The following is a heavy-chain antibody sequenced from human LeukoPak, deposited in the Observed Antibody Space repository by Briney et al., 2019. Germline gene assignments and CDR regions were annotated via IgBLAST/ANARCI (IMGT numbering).Heavy chain of an antibody. Sequence: SQTLSLTCTASGGSISSGSYYWSWIRQPAGKGLEWIGRIYTSGSTNYNPSLKSRVTISVDTSKNQFSLKLSSVTAADTAVYYCARDRPGGSSLDYWGQGTLVTVSS. CDR1: GGSISSGSYY. CDR3: ARDRPGGSSLDY. CDR2: IYTSGST. V-gene: IGHV4-61*02. J-gene: IGHJ4*02. D-gene: IGHD6-13*01.